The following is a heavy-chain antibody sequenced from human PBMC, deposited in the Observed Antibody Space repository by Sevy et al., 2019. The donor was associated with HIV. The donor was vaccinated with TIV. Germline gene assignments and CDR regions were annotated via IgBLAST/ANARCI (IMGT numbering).Heavy chain of an antibody. CDR1: GYTFTSYG. J-gene: IGHJ4*02. CDR3: ASGGGGSWIQLWLRSFDY. CDR2: ISAYNGNT. D-gene: IGHD5-18*01. Sequence: ASVKVSCKASGYTFTSYGISWVRQAPGQGLEWMGWISAYNGNTNYAQKLQGRVTMTTDTSTSTTYMVLRSLRCDDTAVYYCASGGGGSWIQLWLRSFDYWGQGTLVTVSS. V-gene: IGHV1-18*01.